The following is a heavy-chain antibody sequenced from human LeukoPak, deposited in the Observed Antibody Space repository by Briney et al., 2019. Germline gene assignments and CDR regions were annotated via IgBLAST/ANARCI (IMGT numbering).Heavy chain of an antibody. CDR1: GFTFSSYS. J-gene: IGHJ6*03. V-gene: IGHV3-48*01. CDR3: ARRSEFGVLYYMDI. Sequence: GRSLRLSCVASGFTFSSYSMNWGRQAPGKGLDWVSYISGSSGTIYYADSVKGRFTISRDNAKNSLYLQMLSLRAEDTAVYYCARRSEFGVLYYMDIWGKGTTVTVSS. D-gene: IGHD3-16*01. CDR2: ISGSSGTI.